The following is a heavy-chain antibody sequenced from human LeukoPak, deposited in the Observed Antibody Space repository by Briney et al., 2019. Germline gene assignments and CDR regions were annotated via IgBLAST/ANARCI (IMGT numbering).Heavy chain of an antibody. CDR2: ISYDRSNK. D-gene: IGHD3-10*01. CDR3: ARDERAFERFGEYYDAFDI. J-gene: IGHJ3*02. V-gene: IGHV3-30-3*01. CDR1: GFTFSSYA. Sequence: PGRSLRLSCAASGFTFSSYAMHWVRQAPGKGLEWVAVISYDRSNKYYADSVKGRFTISRDNSKNTLHLQMNSLRAEDTAVYYCARDERAFERFGEYYDAFDIWGQGTMVTVSS.